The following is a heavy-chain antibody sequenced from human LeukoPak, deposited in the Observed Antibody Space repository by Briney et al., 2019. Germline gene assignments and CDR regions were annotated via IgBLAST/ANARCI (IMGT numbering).Heavy chain of an antibody. Sequence: ASVKVSCKASGYTFTGYYMHWVRQAPGQGLEWMGWINPNRGGTNYAQKFQGRVTMTRDTSISTAYMELSRLRSDDTAVYYCARDYTPVERWLRFRGTYYFDYWGQGTLVTVSS. CDR1: GYTFTGYY. V-gene: IGHV1-2*02. CDR3: ARDYTPVERWLRFRGTYYFDY. CDR2: INPNRGGT. D-gene: IGHD5-24*01. J-gene: IGHJ4*02.